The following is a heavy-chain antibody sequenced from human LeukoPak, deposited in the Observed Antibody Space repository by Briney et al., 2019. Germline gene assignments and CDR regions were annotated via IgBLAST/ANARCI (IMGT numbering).Heavy chain of an antibody. Sequence: GGSLRLSCAASGFTFSSYGMSWVRQAPGKGLQWVSVIIGSGSSTYYADSVKGRFTISRDNARNTLYLQMNSLRAEDTAVYYCARVTYGSGTYGAFDYWGQGTLVTVSS. D-gene: IGHD3-10*01. J-gene: IGHJ4*02. CDR1: GFTFSSYG. V-gene: IGHV3-23*01. CDR3: ARVTYGSGTYGAFDY. CDR2: IIGSGSST.